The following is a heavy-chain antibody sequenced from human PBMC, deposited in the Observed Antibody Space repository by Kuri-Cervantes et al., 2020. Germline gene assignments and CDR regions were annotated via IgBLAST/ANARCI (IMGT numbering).Heavy chain of an antibody. J-gene: IGHJ4*02. V-gene: IGHV1-2*04. CDR3: AKDRSFKGVTVTSLFDY. Sequence: ASVKVSCKASGYTFTGYYMHWVRQAPGQGLEWMGWINPNSGGTNYAQKFQGWVTMTRDTSISTAYMELSRLRAEDTALYYCAKDRSFKGVTVTSLFDYWGQGTLVTVSS. CDR1: GYTFTGYY. D-gene: IGHD4-17*01. CDR2: INPNSGGT.